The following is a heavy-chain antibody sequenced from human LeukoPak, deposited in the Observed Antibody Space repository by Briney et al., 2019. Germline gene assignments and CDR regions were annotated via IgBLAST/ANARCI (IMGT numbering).Heavy chain of an antibody. CDR1: GGSISSYY. J-gene: IGHJ4*02. D-gene: IGHD6-13*01. Sequence: SEPLSLTCTVSGGSISSYYWSWIRQPPGKGLEWIGYIYYSGSTNYNPSLKSPVTISVDTSKNQFSLKLSSVTAADTAVYYCATSRYSSSWYPNYWGQGTLVTVSS. CDR3: ATSRYSSSWYPNY. V-gene: IGHV4-59*01. CDR2: IYYSGST.